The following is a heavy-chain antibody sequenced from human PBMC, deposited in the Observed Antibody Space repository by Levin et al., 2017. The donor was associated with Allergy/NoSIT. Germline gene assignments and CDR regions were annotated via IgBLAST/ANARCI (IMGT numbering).Heavy chain of an antibody. CDR1: GYTFTSYF. D-gene: IGHD6-6*01. CDR2: INPHDGTT. CDR3: ARWIEARPDGGYYIDH. Sequence: AASVKVSCKASGYTFTSYFLHWVRQAPGRGLQWMGEINPHDGTTRLPQEFQGRVTMTRDTSTTTVYMDLGSLKSDDTAIYYCARWIEARPDGGYYIDHWAREPWSPSPQ. V-gene: IGHV1-46*01. J-gene: IGHJ4*02.